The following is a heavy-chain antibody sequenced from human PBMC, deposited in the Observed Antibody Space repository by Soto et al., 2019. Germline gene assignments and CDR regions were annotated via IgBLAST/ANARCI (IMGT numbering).Heavy chain of an antibody. CDR2: ISYDGSNK. CDR3: ARDRIDYDILTGLRPYYFDY. J-gene: IGHJ4*02. V-gene: IGHV3-30-3*01. D-gene: IGHD3-9*01. CDR1: GFTFSSYA. Sequence: GGSLRLSCAASGFTFSSYAMHWVRQAPGKGLEWVAVISYDGSNKYYADSVKGRFTISRDNAKNTLYLQMNSLRAEDTAVYYCARDRIDYDILTGLRPYYFDYWGQGTLVTVSS.